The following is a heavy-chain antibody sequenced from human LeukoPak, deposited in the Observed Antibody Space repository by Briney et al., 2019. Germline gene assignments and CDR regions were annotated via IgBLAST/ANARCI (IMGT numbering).Heavy chain of an antibody. CDR2: IYYSGST. CDR1: GGSISSYY. CDR3: ARAHYYDSSGYFVRHWFDP. V-gene: IGHV4-59*01. J-gene: IGHJ5*02. D-gene: IGHD3-22*01. Sequence: SETLSLTCTVSGGSISSYYWSWIRQPPGKGLEWIGYIYYSGSTNYNPSLKSRVTISVDTSKNQFSLKLSSVTAADTAVYCCARAHYYDSSGYFVRHWFDPWGQGTLVTVSS.